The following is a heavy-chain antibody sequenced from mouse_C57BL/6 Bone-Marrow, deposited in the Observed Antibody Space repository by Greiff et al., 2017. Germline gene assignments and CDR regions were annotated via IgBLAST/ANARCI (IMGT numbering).Heavy chain of an antibody. J-gene: IGHJ4*01. Sequence: QVQLQQSGAELVRPGASVTLSCTASGYTFTDDEMHWVKQTPVHGLEWIGAIDPETGGTAYNQKFKGKAILTADKSSSTAYMELRSLTSEDSAVYYCTSITPYCAMDYWGQGTSVTVSS. D-gene: IGHD1-2*01. CDR3: TSITPYCAMDY. V-gene: IGHV1-15*01. CDR2: IDPETGGT. CDR1: GYTFTDDE.